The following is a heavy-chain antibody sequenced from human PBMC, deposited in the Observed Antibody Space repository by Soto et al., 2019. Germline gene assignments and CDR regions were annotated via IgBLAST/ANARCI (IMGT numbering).Heavy chain of an antibody. CDR3: ARDSDGTDAFDI. Sequence: EVQLVESGGGLVQPGGSLRLSCAASGFTFSSYWMHWVRQAPGKGLVWVSRINSDGSSTSYADSVKGRFTISRDNAKNTLYLQMNGLRAEDTAVYYCARDSDGTDAFDIWGQGTMVTVAS. J-gene: IGHJ3*02. CDR2: INSDGSST. D-gene: IGHD1-1*01. CDR1: GFTFSSYW. V-gene: IGHV3-74*01.